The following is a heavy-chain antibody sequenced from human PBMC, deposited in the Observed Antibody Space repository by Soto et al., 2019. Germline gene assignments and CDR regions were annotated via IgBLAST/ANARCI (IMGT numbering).Heavy chain of an antibody. CDR3: ARPSTGNTCDYYYGIDV. Sequence: SETLSLTCTVAGGSISSSSYYWGRIREPPVRRREWMMSIYYSGSTYSNPSLKSRVTISVDTANNQSSLRWSFVTDADTAVYYCARPSTGNTCDYYYGIDVWGQGTTVTVYS. CDR2: IYYSGST. J-gene: IGHJ6*02. CDR1: GGSISSSSYY. V-gene: IGHV4-39*01. D-gene: IGHD4-17*01.